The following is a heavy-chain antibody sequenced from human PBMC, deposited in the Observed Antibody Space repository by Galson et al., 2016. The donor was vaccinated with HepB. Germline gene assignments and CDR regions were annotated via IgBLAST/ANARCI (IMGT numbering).Heavy chain of an antibody. CDR1: GFTVSSDY. CDR3: ARGPNDYGRALGY. J-gene: IGHJ4*01. Sequence: SLRLSCAASGFTVSSDYMSWVRQAPGKGLEWVSIIYSGGTTYSADSVKGRFTISRDNSKNKLYLQMNSLRAEDTAVYYCARGPNDYGRALGYWGHGTLVTVSS. D-gene: IGHD4-17*01. V-gene: IGHV3-53*01. CDR2: IYSGGTT.